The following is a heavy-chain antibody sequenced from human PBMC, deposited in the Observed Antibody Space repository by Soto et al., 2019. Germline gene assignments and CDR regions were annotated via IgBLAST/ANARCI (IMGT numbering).Heavy chain of an antibody. Sequence: GGSLRLSCAASGFTFDDYAMHWVRQAPGKGLEWVSGISWNSGSIGYADSVKGRFTISRDNAKNSLYLQMNSLRAEDTALYYCAKGPFSAGEMDVWGKGTTVTVS. D-gene: IGHD6-13*01. V-gene: IGHV3-9*01. CDR1: GFTFDDYA. J-gene: IGHJ6*03. CDR2: ISWNSGSI. CDR3: AKGPFSAGEMDV.